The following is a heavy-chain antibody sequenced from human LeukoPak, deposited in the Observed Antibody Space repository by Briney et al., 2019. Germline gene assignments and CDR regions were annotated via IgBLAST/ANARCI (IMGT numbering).Heavy chain of an antibody. Sequence: ASVTVSCKASGGTFSSYAISWVRQAPGQGLEWMGRIIPILGIANYAQKFQGRVTITADKSTSTAYMELSSLRSEDTAVYYCASSTYYDFWSGPNYFDYWGQGTLVTVSS. CDR1: GGTFSSYA. D-gene: IGHD3-3*01. J-gene: IGHJ4*02. V-gene: IGHV1-69*04. CDR2: IIPILGIA. CDR3: ASSTYYDFWSGPNYFDY.